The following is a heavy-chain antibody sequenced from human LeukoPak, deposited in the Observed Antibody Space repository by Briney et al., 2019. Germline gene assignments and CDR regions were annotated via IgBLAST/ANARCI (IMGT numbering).Heavy chain of an antibody. CDR3: ARRENDC. J-gene: IGHJ4*02. V-gene: IGHV1-2*06. Sequence: SVKVSCKASGYTFTGYYLHWVRQAPGQGLEWMGRINPNNGDTNYAHKFQGRVTMTRDTSITTAYMELSRLRSDDTAVYYCARRENDCWGQGTLVTVSS. D-gene: IGHD5-24*01. CDR2: INPNNGDT. CDR1: GYTFTGYY.